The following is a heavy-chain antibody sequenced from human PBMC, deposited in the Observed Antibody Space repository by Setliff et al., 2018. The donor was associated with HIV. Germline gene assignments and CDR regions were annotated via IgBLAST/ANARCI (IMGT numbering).Heavy chain of an antibody. D-gene: IGHD5-18*01. CDR1: GGSISSSSHY. CDR3: ARPRYTYGTPPAFDI. V-gene: IGHV4-39*01. J-gene: IGHJ3*02. Sequence: PSETLSLTCTVSGGSISSSSHYWGWIRQPPGKGLEWIGSIYFSGSTYYNPSLKSRVTISVDTSKNQFSLKLSSVTAADTAVYYCARPRYTYGTPPAFDIWGRGTVVTVPS. CDR2: IYFSGST.